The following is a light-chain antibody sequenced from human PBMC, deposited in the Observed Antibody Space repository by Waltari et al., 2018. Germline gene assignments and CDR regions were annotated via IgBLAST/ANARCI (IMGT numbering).Light chain of an antibody. Sequence: NFMLTQPHSVSESPGKTVTISCTRSSGSIGSNYLQWHQQRPGSSPTTVIYEDNQRPSGVPDRFSGSIDSSSNSASLTISGLTTEDEADYYCQSYDSSNVVVFGGGTKLTVL. CDR3: QSYDSSNVVV. CDR1: SGSIGSNY. V-gene: IGLV6-57*01. CDR2: EDN. J-gene: IGLJ2*01.